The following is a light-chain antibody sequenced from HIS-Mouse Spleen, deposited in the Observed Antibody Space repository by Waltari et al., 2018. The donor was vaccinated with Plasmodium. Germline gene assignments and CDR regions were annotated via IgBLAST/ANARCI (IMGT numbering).Light chain of an antibody. Sequence: QSALTQPASVSGSPGQSITISCTGTSSDVGGYNYVSWYQQQPGKAPKLMIYDVSNRPSGVSNRFSGSKSGNTASLTISGLQAEDEADYYCSSYTSSSTAFGTGTKVTVL. CDR2: DVS. V-gene: IGLV2-14*03. CDR1: SSDVGGYNY. J-gene: IGLJ1*01. CDR3: SSYTSSSTA.